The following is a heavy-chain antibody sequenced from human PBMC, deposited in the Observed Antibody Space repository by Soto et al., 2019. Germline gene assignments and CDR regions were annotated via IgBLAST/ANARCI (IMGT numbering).Heavy chain of an antibody. V-gene: IGHV4-30-4*01. CDR2: IYYSGST. CDR1: GGSISSGDYY. J-gene: IGHJ3*01. CDR3: ASKKYYYGSGSYYYS. Sequence: KTSETLSLTCTVSGGSISSGDYYWSWIRQPPGKGLEWIGYIYYSGSTYYNPSLKSRVTISVDTSKNQFSLKLSSVTAADTAVYYCASKKYYYGSGSYYYSWGQGTMVTVSS. D-gene: IGHD3-10*01.